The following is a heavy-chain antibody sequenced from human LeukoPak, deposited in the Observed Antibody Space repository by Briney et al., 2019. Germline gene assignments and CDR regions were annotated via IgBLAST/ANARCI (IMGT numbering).Heavy chain of an antibody. CDR1: GFTFSSYS. Sequence: GGSLRLSCAASGFTFSSYSMTWVRQSPGKGLERVASINQDGSQTYYVDSVKGRLTISTATAKNSPFLQMNSLRVEDTAVYYCTRNQNWASDIWGQGTMVTVSS. CDR2: INQDGSQT. J-gene: IGHJ3*02. V-gene: IGHV3-7*01. CDR3: TRNQNWASDI. D-gene: IGHD1-1*01.